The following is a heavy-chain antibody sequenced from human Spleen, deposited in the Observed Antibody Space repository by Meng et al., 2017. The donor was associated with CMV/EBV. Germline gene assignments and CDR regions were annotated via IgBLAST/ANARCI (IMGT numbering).Heavy chain of an antibody. CDR3: ARDEDYYYGSGILSY. D-gene: IGHD3-10*01. Sequence: VQLLESGGGVVQPGRSLRLSXAASGFTFSSYAMHWVRQAPGKGLEWVAVISYDGSNKYYADSVKGRFTISRDNSKNTLYLQMNSLRAEDTAVYYCARDEDYYYGSGILSYWGQGTLVTVSS. V-gene: IGHV3-30-3*01. J-gene: IGHJ4*02. CDR1: GFTFSSYA. CDR2: ISYDGSNK.